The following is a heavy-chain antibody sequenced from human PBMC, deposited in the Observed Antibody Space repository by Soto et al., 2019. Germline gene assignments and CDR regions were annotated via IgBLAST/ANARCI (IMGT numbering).Heavy chain of an antibody. CDR3: AREHVRPRTGAMDV. CDR2: INPYRGAT. Sequence: ASVKVSCKASGYSFTNYYMHWVRQAPGQGLEWMGWINPYRGATNYAQKFQGRVTMTRDTSISTAYMELSRLRSDDTAVYWCAREHVRPRTGAMDVWGQGTTVTVSS. J-gene: IGHJ6*02. D-gene: IGHD1-1*01. CDR1: GYSFTNYY. V-gene: IGHV1-2*02.